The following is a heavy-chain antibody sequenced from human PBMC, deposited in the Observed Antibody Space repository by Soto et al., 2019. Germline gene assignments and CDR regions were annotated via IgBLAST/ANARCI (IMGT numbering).Heavy chain of an antibody. CDR1: GFTFGSYA. D-gene: IGHD2-15*01. Sequence: GASLRVSCAASGFTFGSYAMSWVRQAPGKGLEWVSGISGSGNRTYYAASVKGRFTISRHTANNTLFLQMISQRAEDTAVFYCARGDKLVVVGYFHYWGQGALVTVSS. CDR2: ISGSGNRT. J-gene: IGHJ4*02. V-gene: IGHV3-23*01. CDR3: ARGDKLVVVGYFHY.